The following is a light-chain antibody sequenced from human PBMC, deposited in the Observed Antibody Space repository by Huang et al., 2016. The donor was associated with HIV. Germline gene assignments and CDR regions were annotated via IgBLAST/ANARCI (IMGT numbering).Light chain of an antibody. Sequence: DTVMTQTPATLSVSPGARATLSCRASQSVGSKLAWFQQKPGQAPRLLIHGASTRATGSPARFSGSGSGTEFTLTISSLQSEDFAVYYCQQYNNWPYTFGQGTKLEIK. J-gene: IGKJ2*01. CDR1: QSVGSK. CDR2: GAS. CDR3: QQYNNWPYT. V-gene: IGKV3-15*01.